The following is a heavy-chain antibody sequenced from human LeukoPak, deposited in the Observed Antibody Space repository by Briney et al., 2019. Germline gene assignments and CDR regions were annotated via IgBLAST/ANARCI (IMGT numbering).Heavy chain of an antibody. J-gene: IGHJ4*02. V-gene: IGHV3-30*04. CDR3: ARTLIEYSVSSCYFDY. CDR1: GFTYTKHA. Sequence: GRSLRLSCAASGFTYTKHAMHWVRQAPGKGLEWVAVISYDGSNKKYADSVKGRFTTSRDNSKNTLYLRMNSLRAEDTAVYYCARTLIEYSVSSCYFDYWGQGTLVTVSS. CDR2: ISYDGSNK. D-gene: IGHD6-6*01.